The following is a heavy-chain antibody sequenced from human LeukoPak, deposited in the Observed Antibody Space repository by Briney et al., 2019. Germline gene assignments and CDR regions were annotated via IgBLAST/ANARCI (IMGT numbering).Heavy chain of an antibody. J-gene: IGHJ4*02. V-gene: IGHV4-34*01. D-gene: IGHD4-17*01. Sequence: SETLSLTCTVDGGSLSGYYWGWIRQPPGKGLEWIGEINPTGSTNYNPSLKSRVTILADTSKSQFSLELSSVTAADTAVFYCARALSTVTTYFDSWGQGTLVTVSS. CDR2: INPTGST. CDR1: GGSLSGYY. CDR3: ARALSTVTTYFDS.